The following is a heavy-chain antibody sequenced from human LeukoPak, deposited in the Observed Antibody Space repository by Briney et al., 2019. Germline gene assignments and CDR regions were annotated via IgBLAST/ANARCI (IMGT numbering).Heavy chain of an antibody. CDR1: GYTFTGYY. CDR2: INPKSGGT. CDR3: ARGHEQQRVGGAFDY. J-gene: IGHJ4*02. Sequence: VASVTVSCKASGYTFTGYYMHWVRQAPGQGLEWMGWINPKSGGTNYAQKFQGRVTMTRDTSNSTAYMELNRLRADDTAVYYCARGHEQQRVGGAFDYWGQGTLVTVSS. D-gene: IGHD6-13*01. V-gene: IGHV1-2*02.